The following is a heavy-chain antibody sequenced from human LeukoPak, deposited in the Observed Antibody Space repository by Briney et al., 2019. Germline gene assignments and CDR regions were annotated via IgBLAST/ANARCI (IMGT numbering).Heavy chain of an antibody. CDR3: ARGARGSGTASDY. CDR2: ISRSSSYI. CDR1: GFTFSSYS. V-gene: IGHV3-21*06. J-gene: IGHJ4*02. Sequence: NPGGSLRLSCAASGFTFSSYSMIWVRQAPEKGLDWVSSISRSSSYIYYADSVKGRFTISRDNAKNSLYLQMNSLRVEDTAVYYCARGARGSGTASDYWGQGTLVTVSS. D-gene: IGHD3-10*01.